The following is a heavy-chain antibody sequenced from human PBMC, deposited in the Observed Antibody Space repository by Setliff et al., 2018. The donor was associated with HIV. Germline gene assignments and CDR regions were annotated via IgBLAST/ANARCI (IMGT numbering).Heavy chain of an antibody. CDR2: IDHSGGP. J-gene: IGHJ4*02. V-gene: IGHV4-34*01. D-gene: IGHD5-12*01. Sequence: SETLSLTCAVYGSSFNNYYWSWIRQSPGKGLEWIGEIDHSGGPNYKSSLKSRVTITIDTSKNQFSLKVTSVTAADTAIYYCARGPVSGYDRGWVDSWGQGTQGTVSS. CDR1: GSSFNNYY. CDR3: ARGPVSGYDRGWVDS.